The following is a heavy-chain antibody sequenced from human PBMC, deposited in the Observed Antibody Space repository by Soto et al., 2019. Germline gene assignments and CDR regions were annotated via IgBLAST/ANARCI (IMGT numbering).Heavy chain of an antibody. Sequence: KLPETLSLTCTVSGGTISSYYWSWIRQPPGKGLEWIGYIYYSGSTNYNPSLKSRVTISVDTSKNQFSLKLSSVTAADTAVYYCARLIKRYDYEYFDYWGQGTLVTVSS. CDR3: ARLIKRYDYEYFDY. J-gene: IGHJ4*02. D-gene: IGHD5-12*01. V-gene: IGHV4-59*01. CDR2: IYYSGST. CDR1: GGTISSYY.